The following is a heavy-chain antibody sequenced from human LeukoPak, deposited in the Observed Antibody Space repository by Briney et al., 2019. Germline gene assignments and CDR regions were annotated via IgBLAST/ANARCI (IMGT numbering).Heavy chain of an antibody. D-gene: IGHD3-10*01. CDR3: AKGLAGSGSYSPLDY. Sequence: GGSLRLSCAASGFTFSTYAMTWVRQAPGKGLEWVSSISGDGGYTYYADFVKGRFTISRDNSNNTLYLPMNSLRAEDTAVYYCAKGLAGSGSYSPLDYWGQGTLVTVSS. J-gene: IGHJ4*02. V-gene: IGHV3-23*01. CDR2: ISGDGGYT. CDR1: GFTFSTYA.